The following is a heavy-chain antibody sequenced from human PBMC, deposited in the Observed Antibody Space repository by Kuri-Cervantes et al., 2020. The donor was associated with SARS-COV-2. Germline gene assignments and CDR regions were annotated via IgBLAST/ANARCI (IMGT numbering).Heavy chain of an antibody. CDR2: TRYDGSNK. V-gene: IGHV3-30*02. J-gene: IGHJ4*02. CDR3: VTMILNTFDY. Sequence: GESLKISCAASGFTFSSYAMHWVRQAPGKGLEWVAFTRYDGSNKYYADSVKGRFTISRDNSKNTLYLQMNSLRAEDTAVYYCVTMILNTFDYWGQGTLVTVSS. CDR1: GFTFSSYA. D-gene: IGHD3-22*01.